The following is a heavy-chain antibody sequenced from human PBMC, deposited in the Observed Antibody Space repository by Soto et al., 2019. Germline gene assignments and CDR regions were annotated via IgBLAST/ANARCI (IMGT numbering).Heavy chain of an antibody. CDR1: GFDFSDHG. CDR2: ISYDGTAK. J-gene: IGHJ6*02. V-gene: IGHV3-33*03. Sequence: QVRLVESGGGVVQPGRSLRLSCAASGFDFSDHGMHWVRQAPGEGLEWVTVISYDGTAKYYKESVKGRFTTSRDNSKKTLYLQIDSLRVEYTAVYYCAKDEGRFLRNYCNYGIDVWGLGTTVTVSS. CDR3: AKDEGRFLRNYCNYGIDV. D-gene: IGHD3-3*01.